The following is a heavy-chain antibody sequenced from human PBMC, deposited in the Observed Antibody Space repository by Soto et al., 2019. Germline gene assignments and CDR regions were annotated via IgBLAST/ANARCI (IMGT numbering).Heavy chain of an antibody. CDR3: ASAWVRIFGVDGMDV. D-gene: IGHD3-3*01. J-gene: IGHJ6*02. V-gene: IGHV4-30-2*01. Sequence: QLQLQESGSGLVKPSQTLSLTCAVSGGSISSGGYSGSWIRQPPGKGLEWIGYIYHSGSTYYNPSLKSRVTISVDRSKNQFSLKLSSVTAADTAVYYCASAWVRIFGVDGMDVWGQGTTVTVSS. CDR2: IYHSGST. CDR1: GGSISSGGYS.